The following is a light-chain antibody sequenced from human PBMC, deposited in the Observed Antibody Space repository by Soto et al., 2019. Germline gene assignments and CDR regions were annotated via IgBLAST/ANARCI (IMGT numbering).Light chain of an antibody. CDR1: QSISSY. J-gene: IGKJ1*01. Sequence: DIQMTQSPSSLSASVEDRVTITCRGSQSISSYLNWYQQKPGKAPKLLIYAASSLQSGVPSRFSGSGSGTAFTLTISSLQPEDFATYYCQQSYSTPRTFGQGTKVEIK. CDR2: AAS. V-gene: IGKV1-39*01. CDR3: QQSYSTPRT.